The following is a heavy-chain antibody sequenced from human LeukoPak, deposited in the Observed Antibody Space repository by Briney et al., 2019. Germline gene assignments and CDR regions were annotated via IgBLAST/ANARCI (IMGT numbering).Heavy chain of an antibody. D-gene: IGHD6-13*01. CDR1: GGTFSSYA. CDR3: ARATTPAAATDY. Sequence: ASVKVSCKASGGTFSSYAISWVRQAPGQGLEWMGWISAYNGNTNYAQKLQGRVTMTTDTSTSTAYMELRSLRSDDTAVYYCARATTPAAATDYWGQGTLVTVSS. J-gene: IGHJ4*02. V-gene: IGHV1-18*01. CDR2: ISAYNGNT.